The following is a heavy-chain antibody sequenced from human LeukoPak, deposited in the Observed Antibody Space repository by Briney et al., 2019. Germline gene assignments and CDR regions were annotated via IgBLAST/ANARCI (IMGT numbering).Heavy chain of an antibody. CDR2: IYYSGNT. V-gene: IGHV4-39*07. Sequence: SETLSLTCTVSGDSISTSNSYWGWIRQPPGKGLEWIGSIYYSGNTYYNASLKSRVTISVDTSKNQFSLKLSSVTAADTAVYYCARGGYSSGWSYWGQGTLVTVSS. CDR1: GDSISTSNSY. CDR3: ARGGYSSGWSY. J-gene: IGHJ4*02. D-gene: IGHD6-19*01.